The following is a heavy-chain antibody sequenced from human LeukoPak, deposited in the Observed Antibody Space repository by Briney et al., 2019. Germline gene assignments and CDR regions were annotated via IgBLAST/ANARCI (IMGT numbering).Heavy chain of an antibody. CDR2: ISYSGST. J-gene: IGHJ4*02. CDR1: GGSISSGSYF. D-gene: IGHD6-19*01. CDR3: ARDLGAGETYYFDY. V-gene: IGHV4-39*07. Sequence: SETLSLTCSVSGGSISSGSYFWGWIRQPPGKGLEWIGSISYSGSTYFNPSLKSRVTISLDTSKNQFSLKLSSVTAADTAVYYCARDLGAGETYYFDYWGQGTLVTVSS.